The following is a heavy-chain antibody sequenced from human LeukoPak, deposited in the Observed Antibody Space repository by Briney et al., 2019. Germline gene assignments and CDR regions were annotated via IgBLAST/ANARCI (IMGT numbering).Heavy chain of an antibody. V-gene: IGHV4-39*07. D-gene: IGHD2-2*01. CDR3: ARVPVPATKTRRPFDY. CDR2: IYYSGST. Sequence: SETLSLTCTVSGGSISSSSYYWGWIRQPPGKGLEWIGSIYYSGSTYYNPSLKSRVTISVDTSKNQFSLKLSSVTAADTAVYYCARVPVPATKTRRPFDYWGQGTLATVSS. J-gene: IGHJ4*02. CDR1: GGSISSSSYY.